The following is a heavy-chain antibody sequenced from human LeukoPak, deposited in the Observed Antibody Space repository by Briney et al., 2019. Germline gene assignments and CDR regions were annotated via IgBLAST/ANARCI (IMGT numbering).Heavy chain of an antibody. CDR3: AKDRCSRTSCRNLFDP. CDR1: GFTFTSYA. J-gene: IGHJ5*02. D-gene: IGHD2-2*01. Sequence: GGSLRLSCAASGFTFTSYAMHWVRQAPGKGLEWVAFIQFDGSETYYADSVKGRFAISRDNSKNTLYLQMNTLSVEDTAVYYCAKDRCSRTSCRNLFDPWGQGTLVTVSS. CDR2: IQFDGSET. V-gene: IGHV3-30*02.